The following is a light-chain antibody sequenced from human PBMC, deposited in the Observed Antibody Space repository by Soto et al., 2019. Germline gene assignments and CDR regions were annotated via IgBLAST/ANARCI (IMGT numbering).Light chain of an antibody. Sequence: IVLTQSPGTLSLSPGEGATLSCRASQSVSNSYLAWYQQKPGQAPRLLIYGASNRATGIPDRFSGSGSGTQFILTISSLQSEDFAVYYCQQHNNWPLTFGGGTKVDIK. V-gene: IGKV3D-20*02. J-gene: IGKJ4*01. CDR3: QQHNNWPLT. CDR2: GAS. CDR1: QSVSNSY.